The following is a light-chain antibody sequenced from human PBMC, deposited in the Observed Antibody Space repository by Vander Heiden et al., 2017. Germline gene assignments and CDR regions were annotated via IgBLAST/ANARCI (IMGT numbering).Light chain of an antibody. V-gene: IGLV2-11*01. CDR2: DVS. CDR1: SNDVGDDNS. Sequence: HSASTDPRKVSWSPGQSVTISCAGTSNDVGDDNSVSWYQQRPGKAPKLMIYDVSERPSGVPDRFSGYKSGNTAYLTISGLQTEDEADYYCCSYAGTYTWVFGGGTQLTVL. CDR3: CSYAGTYTWV. J-gene: IGLJ3*02.